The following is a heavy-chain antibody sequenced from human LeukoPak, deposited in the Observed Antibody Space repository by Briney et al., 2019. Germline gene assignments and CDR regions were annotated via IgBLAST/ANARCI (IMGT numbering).Heavy chain of an antibody. Sequence: GASVKVSCKASGYTFTSYYMHWVRQAPGQGLEWMGIINPSGGSTSYAQKFQGRVTMTRDTSTSTVYMELSSLRSEDTAVYYCAGGRYYDILTGYYPPTKFDYWGQGTLVTVSS. D-gene: IGHD3-9*01. J-gene: IGHJ4*02. CDR1: GYTFTSYY. CDR2: INPSGGST. CDR3: AGGRYYDILTGYYPPTKFDY. V-gene: IGHV1-46*01.